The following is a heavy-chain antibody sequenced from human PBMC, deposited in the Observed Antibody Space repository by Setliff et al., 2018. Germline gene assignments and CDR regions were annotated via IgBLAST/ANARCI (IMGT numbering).Heavy chain of an antibody. CDR2: FVPRDGTG. V-gene: IGHV1-69*06. Sequence: GASVKVSCKASGDTFAHFAINWVRQAPGQRPEWMGGFVPRDGTGKYSQKFEDRITISAERSTTTVYMELRSLTSEDTAVYFCARDRGAFYECFDQWGQGTLVTVSS. CDR1: GDTFAHFA. D-gene: IGHD3-10*01. CDR3: ARDRGAFYECFDQ. J-gene: IGHJ4*02.